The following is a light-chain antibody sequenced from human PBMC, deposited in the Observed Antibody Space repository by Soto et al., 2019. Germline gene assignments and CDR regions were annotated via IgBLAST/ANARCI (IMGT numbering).Light chain of an antibody. CDR3: QQSYSTSIT. V-gene: IGKV1-39*01. J-gene: IGKJ5*01. CDR1: QSISSY. CDR2: AAS. Sequence: DIQMTQSPSSLSASIGDRVTITCRASQSISSYLNWYHQRHGKAPKLLIYAASSLQRGVPSRFSGSGSGTDFTLTISSLQPEDFATYYCQQSYSTSITFGQGTRLEIK.